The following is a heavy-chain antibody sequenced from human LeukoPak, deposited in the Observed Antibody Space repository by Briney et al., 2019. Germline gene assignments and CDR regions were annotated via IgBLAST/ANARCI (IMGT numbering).Heavy chain of an antibody. D-gene: IGHD6-6*01. CDR2: INSDGSEG. CDR1: GFTFSGFW. J-gene: IGHJ3*01. V-gene: IGHV3-7*03. CDR3: ARSSYSSSSSV. Sequence: AGGSLRLSCAVSGFTFSGFWMSWSRQAPGKGLEWVASINSDGSEGYYADVVKGRFTISRDNAKNSQYLQINSLRAEDTAVYYCARSSYSSSSSVWGQGTMVTVSS.